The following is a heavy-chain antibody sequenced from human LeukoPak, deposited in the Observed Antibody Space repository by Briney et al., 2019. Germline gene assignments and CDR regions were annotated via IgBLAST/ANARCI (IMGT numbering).Heavy chain of an antibody. D-gene: IGHD2-2*01. J-gene: IGHJ5*02. CDR1: GGSFSGYY. Sequence: SETLSLTCAVYGGSFSGYYWSWLRQPPGKGLEWIGEINHSGSTSYNPSLTSRVTISVDTSKNQFSLKLSSVTAADTAVYYCARGRLIVVVPAALNWFDPWGQGTLVTVSS. CDR2: INHSGST. CDR3: ARGRLIVVVPAALNWFDP. V-gene: IGHV4-34*01.